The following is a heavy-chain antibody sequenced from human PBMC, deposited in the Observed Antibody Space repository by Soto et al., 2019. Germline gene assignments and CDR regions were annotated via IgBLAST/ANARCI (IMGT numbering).Heavy chain of an antibody. V-gene: IGHV4-34*01. CDR2: INHSGST. Sequence: SETLSLTCAVYGGSFSGYYWSWIRQPPGKGLEWIGEINHSGSTNYNPSLKSRVTISVDTSKNRFSLKLSSVTAADTAVYYCARVRLENYDSSLYYFDYWGQGTLVTVSS. D-gene: IGHD3-22*01. CDR3: ARVRLENYDSSLYYFDY. J-gene: IGHJ4*02. CDR1: GGSFSGYY.